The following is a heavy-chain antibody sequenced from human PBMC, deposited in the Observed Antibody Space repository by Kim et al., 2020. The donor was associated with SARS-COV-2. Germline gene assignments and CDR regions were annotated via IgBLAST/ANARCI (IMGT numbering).Heavy chain of an antibody. J-gene: IGHJ4*02. Sequence: GESLKISCKGSGYSFTSYWIGWVRQMPGKGLEWMGIIYPGDSDTRYSPSFQGQVTISADKSISTAYLQWSSLKASDTAMYYCARHPSGCVTAWLHFDYWGQGTLVTVSS. CDR3: ARHPSGCVTAWLHFDY. CDR1: GYSFTSYW. CDR2: IYPGDSDT. V-gene: IGHV5-51*01. D-gene: IGHD2-21*02.